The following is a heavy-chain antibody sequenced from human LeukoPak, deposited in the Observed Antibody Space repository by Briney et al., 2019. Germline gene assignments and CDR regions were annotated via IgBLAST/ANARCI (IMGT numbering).Heavy chain of an antibody. V-gene: IGHV3-23*01. Sequence: GGSLRLSCAASGFTFSSYSMNWVRQAPGKGLEWVSGISGSGDSTYYADSVKGRFTISRDNSKNTLYLQMNSLRAEDTAVYFCARRSGVAVAGAFDYWGQGTLVTVSS. CDR2: ISGSGDST. CDR1: GFTFSSYS. J-gene: IGHJ4*02. CDR3: ARRSGVAVAGAFDY. D-gene: IGHD6-19*01.